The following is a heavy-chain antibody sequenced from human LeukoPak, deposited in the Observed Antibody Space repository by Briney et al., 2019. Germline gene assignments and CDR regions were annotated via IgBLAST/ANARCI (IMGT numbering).Heavy chain of an antibody. CDR2: ISGRCGST. D-gene: IGHD3-16*01. CDR1: GCTFSCYA. J-gene: IGHJ3*02. CDR3: AKGVMITFGGSIVGLPKHRSLGRGDAFDI. Sequence: GGSLRLSCAASGCTFSCYAMSWVRQAPGRGLEWVAAISGRCGSTYYAGYVRRRFTMSRSNSKNTLYLQMNSLRAEDTAVYYCAKGVMITFGGSIVGLPKHRSLGRGDAFDIWGQGTMVTVSS. V-gene: IGHV3-23*01.